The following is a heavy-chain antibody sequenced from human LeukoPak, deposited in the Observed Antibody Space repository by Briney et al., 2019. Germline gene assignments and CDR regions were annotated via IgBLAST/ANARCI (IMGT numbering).Heavy chain of an antibody. D-gene: IGHD1-7*01. CDR3: ARFLRTTNAFDI. CDR1: GGSISSSSYY. J-gene: IGHJ4*02. Sequence: SETLSLTCTVSGGSISSSSYYWAWIRQPPGKGLEWIGSIYYTGSTYYNPSLKSRVTISVDTSKNQFSLKLSSVTAAGTAVYYCARFLRTTNAFDIWGRGTLVTVSS. V-gene: IGHV4-39*07. CDR2: IYYTGST.